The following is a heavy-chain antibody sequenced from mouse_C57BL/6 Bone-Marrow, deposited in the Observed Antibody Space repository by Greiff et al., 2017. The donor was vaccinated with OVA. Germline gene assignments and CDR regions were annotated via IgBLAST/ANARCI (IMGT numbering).Heavy chain of an antibody. Sequence: QVQLQQPGAELVKPGASVKLSCKASGYTFTSYWMQWVKQRPGQGLEWIGEIDPSDSYTNYNQKFKGKATLTVDTSSSTAYMQLNSLTSEDSDVYHCARAVFAYWGQGALVPVFA. J-gene: IGHJ3*01. CDR3: ARAVFAY. CDR2: IDPSDSYT. V-gene: IGHV1-50*01. CDR1: GYTFTSYW.